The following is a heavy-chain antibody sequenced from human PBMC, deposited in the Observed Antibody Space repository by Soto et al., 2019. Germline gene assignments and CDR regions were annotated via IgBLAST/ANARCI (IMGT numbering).Heavy chain of an antibody. D-gene: IGHD2-15*01. CDR1: GLTFNRYW. Sequence: GGSLRLSCAASGLTFNRYWMHWVRHAPGKGLVWVSHINTDGSNTNYADSVKGRFNISRDNAKSTLFLQMNSLRDEDTAVYYCAREFCSGRNCYTYYFDPWGQGIPVTVSS. J-gene: IGHJ5*02. CDR2: INTDGSNT. CDR3: AREFCSGRNCYTYYFDP. V-gene: IGHV3-74*01.